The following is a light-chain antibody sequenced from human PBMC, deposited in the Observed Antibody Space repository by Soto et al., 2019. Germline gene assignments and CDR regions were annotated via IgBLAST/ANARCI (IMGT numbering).Light chain of an antibody. CDR2: NNN. J-gene: IGLJ2*01. CDR3: CSYAGSSTSRV. Sequence: QSVLTQPPSASGTPGQRVTISCSGSSSNIGSNTVIWYQQPPGTAPKLLIYNNNQRPSGVPGRFSGSKSGNTASLTISGLQAEDEADYYCCSYAGSSTSRVFGGGTKVTVL. V-gene: IGLV1-44*01. CDR1: SSNIGSNT.